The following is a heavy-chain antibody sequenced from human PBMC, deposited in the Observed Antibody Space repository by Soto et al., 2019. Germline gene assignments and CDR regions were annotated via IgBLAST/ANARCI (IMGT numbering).Heavy chain of an antibody. CDR1: GGSISSSRYY. CDR3: ARSSSREFRSFEWLDPLDC. Sequence: SETLSLTCSVSGGSISSSRYYWGWIRQPPGKGLEWIGSMYYSGSTNYNPSLKSRLTMSVDTSKNKFSLKLTALTDTDTAVYYXARSSSREFRSFEWLDPLDCSGQAPPLNVSS. J-gene: IGHJ4*02. V-gene: IGHV4-39*01. D-gene: IGHD3-3*01. CDR2: MYYSGST.